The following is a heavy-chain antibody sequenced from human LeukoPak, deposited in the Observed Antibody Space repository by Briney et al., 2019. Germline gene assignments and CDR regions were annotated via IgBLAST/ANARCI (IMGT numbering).Heavy chain of an antibody. V-gene: IGHV4-59*12. D-gene: IGHD4-23*01. CDR2: MFYNGST. Sequence: SETLSLTCTVSGGSISSYYWSWIRQPPGKGLEWIGYMFYNGSTNYNPSLTSRVTISVDTSKNQFSLKVSSVTAADTAVYYCARVDGGNLDCWGQGTLVTVSS. CDR1: GGSISSYY. CDR3: ARVDGGNLDC. J-gene: IGHJ4*02.